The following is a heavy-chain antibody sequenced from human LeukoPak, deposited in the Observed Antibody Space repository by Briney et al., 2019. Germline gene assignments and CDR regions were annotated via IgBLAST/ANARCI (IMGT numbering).Heavy chain of an antibody. CDR3: ARLAVAGTGWFDP. D-gene: IGHD6-19*01. Sequence: GESLKISFKGSGYSFTSYWIGWGRPMPGKGLGWMGIIYPGDSDTRYSPSFQGQVTISADKSISTAYLQWSSLKASDTAMYYCARLAVAGTGWFDPWGQGTLVTVSS. CDR1: GYSFTSYW. CDR2: IYPGDSDT. J-gene: IGHJ5*02. V-gene: IGHV5-51*01.